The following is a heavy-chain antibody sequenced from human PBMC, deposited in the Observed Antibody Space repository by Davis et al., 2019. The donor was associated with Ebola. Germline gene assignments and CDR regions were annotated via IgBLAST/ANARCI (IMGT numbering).Heavy chain of an antibody. V-gene: IGHV3-7*01. J-gene: IGHJ4*02. CDR1: GYTFSRYW. CDR2: INPDGTDK. Sequence: GESLKISCAASGYTFSRYWMSWVRQAPGKGLEWVANINPDGTDKNYVDSVKGRFTISRDNTKNSVYLQMNSLRGEDTAAYFCMDVETLSGGEGDRGQGTLVTVSS. D-gene: IGHD2-21*01. CDR3: MDVETLSGGEGD.